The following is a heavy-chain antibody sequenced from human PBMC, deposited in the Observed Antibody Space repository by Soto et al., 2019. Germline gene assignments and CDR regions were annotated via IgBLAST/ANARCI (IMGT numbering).Heavy chain of an antibody. Sequence: QVQVVQSGAEVKKPGSSVKISCTASGRIFSSFPTSRLLQFPGQGLEWMGGVISASGSVTSAPQFQSSVPITAVTASRLGYLELPSLTSEDAAIYYFALVGSREGYNSACDQWGPGTMVTVSS. V-gene: IGHV1-69*06. J-gene: IGHJ1*01. D-gene: IGHD1-26*01. CDR2: VISASGSV. CDR1: GRIFSSFP. CDR3: ALVGSREGYNSACDQ.